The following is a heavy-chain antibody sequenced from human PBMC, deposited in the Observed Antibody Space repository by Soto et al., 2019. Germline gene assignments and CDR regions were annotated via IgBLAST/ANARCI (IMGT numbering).Heavy chain of an antibody. V-gene: IGHV1-2*02. J-gene: IGHJ3*02. Sequence: QVHLVQSGAEVKKPGAAVKVSCKVSGYTFTDYSIHWVRQAPGQGLEWMGWINPNTGETKSPQDFQGGVTLTRDTSITPTYMESRRLGIDDPAGDYCAGQDGGGGYAFATGGQGTIITVS. D-gene: IGHD3-16*01. CDR1: GYTFTDYS. CDR3: AGQDGGGGYAFAT. CDR2: INPNTGET.